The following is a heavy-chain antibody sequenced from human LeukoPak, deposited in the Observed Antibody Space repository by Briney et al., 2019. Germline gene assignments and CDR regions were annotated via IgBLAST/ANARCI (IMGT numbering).Heavy chain of an antibody. J-gene: IGHJ4*02. D-gene: IGHD3-16*01. CDR3: ASRGGDFGY. CDR1: RFTFSTYG. Sequence: SGRSLRLSCAASRFTFSTYGMHWVRQAPGKGLEWVSVIYSGGSTYYADSVKGRFTISRDNSKNTLYLQMNSLRAEDTAVYYCASRGGDFGYWGQGTLVTVSS. V-gene: IGHV3-53*01. CDR2: IYSGGST.